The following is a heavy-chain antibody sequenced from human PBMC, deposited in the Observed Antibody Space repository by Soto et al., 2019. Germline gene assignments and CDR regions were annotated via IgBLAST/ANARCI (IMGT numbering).Heavy chain of an antibody. CDR3: AVTTPPFWANSSYGMDV. D-gene: IGHD3-3*01. CDR2: IKQDVTEK. J-gene: IGHJ6*02. Sequence: GGSLRLSCEASGFTFRSYWMTWVRQAPGKGLEWVANIKQDVTEKYYVDSVKGRFTISRDNVKNPIHLQMNSLRAEDTAVYYCAVTTPPFWANSSYGMDVWGQGTTVTVSS. CDR1: GFTFRSYW. V-gene: IGHV3-7*03.